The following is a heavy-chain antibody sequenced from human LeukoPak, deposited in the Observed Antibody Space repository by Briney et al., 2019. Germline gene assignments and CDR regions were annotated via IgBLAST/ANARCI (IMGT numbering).Heavy chain of an antibody. V-gene: IGHV4-30-4*01. Sequence: SETLSLTCTVSGGSISSGDYYWSWIRQPPGKGLEWIGYIYYRGSTYYNPSLKSRVTISVDTSKNQFSLKLSSVTTADTAVYYCARGPLSIVGVDTAPFDYWGQGTLVTVSS. CDR2: IYYRGST. CDR1: GGSISSGDYY. D-gene: IGHD1-26*01. J-gene: IGHJ4*02. CDR3: ARGPLSIVGVDTAPFDY.